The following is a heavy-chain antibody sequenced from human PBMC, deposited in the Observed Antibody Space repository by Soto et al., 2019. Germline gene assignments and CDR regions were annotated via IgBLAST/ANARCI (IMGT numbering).Heavy chain of an antibody. CDR1: CFTFSNAR. D-gene: IGHD2-15*01. Sequence: GAPRLSPAAPCFTFSNARVNWVRPAPGEGREGGGRVKNKNDGGTTDYAAPVKGRFTISRDDSKNTLYLQMNSLKTEDTAVYYCTTGTDPGYCSGGSCYSEYYYYYGMDVWGQGTTVTVSS. CDR3: TTGTDPGYCSGGSCYSEYYYYYGMDV. J-gene: IGHJ6*02. CDR2: VKNKNDGGTT. V-gene: IGHV3-15*07.